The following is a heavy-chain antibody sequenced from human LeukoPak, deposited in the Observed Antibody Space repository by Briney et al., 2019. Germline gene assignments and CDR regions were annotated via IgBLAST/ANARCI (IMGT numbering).Heavy chain of an antibody. J-gene: IGHJ4*02. CDR2: ISGSGGST. Sequence: SVDLRAPRKMKKWVSAISGSGGSTYYADSVKGRFTISRDNSKNTLYLQMNSLRAEDTAVYYCAKGYYTVTEEWGQGTLVTVSS. D-gene: IGHD4-17*01. V-gene: IGHV3-23*01. CDR3: AKGYYTVTEE.